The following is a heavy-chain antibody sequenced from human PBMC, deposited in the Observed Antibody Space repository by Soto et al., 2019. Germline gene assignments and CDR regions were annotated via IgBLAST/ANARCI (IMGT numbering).Heavy chain of an antibody. J-gene: IGHJ4*02. CDR2: ISGSGVST. D-gene: IGHD6-19*01. CDR1: GFTFSSYA. Sequence: PGGSLRLSCAASGFTFSSYAMSWVRQAPGKGLEWVSAISGSGVSTYYADSVKGRFTISRDNSKNTLYLQMNSLRAEDTAVYYCARVAHSSGWYAGVYWGQGTLVTVSS. V-gene: IGHV3-23*01. CDR3: ARVAHSSGWYAGVY.